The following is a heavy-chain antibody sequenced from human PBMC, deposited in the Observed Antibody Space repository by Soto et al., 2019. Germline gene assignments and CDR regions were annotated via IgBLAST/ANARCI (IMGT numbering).Heavy chain of an antibody. CDR3: ARDQAHRGRGYCSSTSCYLSDGMDV. D-gene: IGHD2-2*01. J-gene: IGHJ6*02. Sequence: QVQLQESGPGLVKPSQTLSLTCTVSGGSISSGGYYWSWIRQHPGKGLAWIGYIYYSGSTYYNPSLKSRVTISVDTSKNQFSLKLSSVTAADTAVYYCARDQAHRGRGYCSSTSCYLSDGMDVWGQGTTVTVSS. CDR2: IYYSGST. CDR1: GGSISSGGYY. V-gene: IGHV4-31*03.